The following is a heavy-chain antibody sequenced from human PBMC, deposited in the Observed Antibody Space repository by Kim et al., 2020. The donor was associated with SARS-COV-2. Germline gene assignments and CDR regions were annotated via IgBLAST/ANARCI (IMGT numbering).Heavy chain of an antibody. V-gene: IGHV3-33*01. Sequence: GGSLRLSCAASGFTFSSYGMHWVRQAPGKGLEWVAVIWYDGSNKYYADSVKGRFTISRDNSKNTLYLQMNSLRAEDTAVYYCARGEYYDFLSGYGHFYSYYVRVVWGQRTRVTVSS. CDR3: ARGEYYDFLSGYGHFYSYYVRVV. D-gene: IGHD3-3*01. CDR2: IWYDGSNK. J-gene: IGHJ6*02. CDR1: GFTFSSYG.